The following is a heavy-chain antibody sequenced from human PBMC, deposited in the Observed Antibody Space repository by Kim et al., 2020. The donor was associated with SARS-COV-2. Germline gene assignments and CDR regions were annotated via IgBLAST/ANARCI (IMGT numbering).Heavy chain of an antibody. V-gene: IGHV3-66*01. J-gene: IGHJ3*02. CDR3: ASGPDAFDI. Sequence: SVRARFTISRDTSKNTMYLQMNSLRAEDTAVYYCASGPDAFDIWGQGTMVTVSS.